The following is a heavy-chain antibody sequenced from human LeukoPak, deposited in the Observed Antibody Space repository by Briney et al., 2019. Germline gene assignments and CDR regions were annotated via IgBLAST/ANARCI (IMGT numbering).Heavy chain of an antibody. CDR3: ARVVAAPSARFDP. CDR2: IYYSGST. V-gene: IGHV4-59*12. Sequence: PSETLSLTCTVSGGSISSYYWSWIRQPPGKGLERIGYIYYSGSTNYNPPLKSRVTISVDTSKNQFSLKLTSVTAADTAVYYCARVVAAPSARFDPWGQGTLVTVSS. CDR1: GGSISSYY. J-gene: IGHJ5*02. D-gene: IGHD5-12*01.